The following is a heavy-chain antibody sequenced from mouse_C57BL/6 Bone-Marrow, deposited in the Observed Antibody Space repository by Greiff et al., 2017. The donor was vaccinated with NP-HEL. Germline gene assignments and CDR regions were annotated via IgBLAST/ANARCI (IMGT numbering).Heavy chain of an antibody. J-gene: IGHJ2*01. CDR3: ASRPFNYGSSFDY. CDR2: IDPEDGAT. CDR1: GFNIKDYY. V-gene: IGHV14-2*01. D-gene: IGHD1-1*01. Sequence: VQLQQSGAELVKPGASVKLSCTASGFNIKDYYMHWVKQRTEQGLEWIGRIDPEDGATKYAPKFQGKATITADTSSNTAYLQLSSLTSEDTAVYYCASRPFNYGSSFDYWGQGTTLTVSS.